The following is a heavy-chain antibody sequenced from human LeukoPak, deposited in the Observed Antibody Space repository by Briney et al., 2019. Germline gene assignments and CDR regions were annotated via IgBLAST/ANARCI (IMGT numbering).Heavy chain of an antibody. CDR2: MNPNSGRT. D-gene: IGHD3-3*01. J-gene: IGHJ6*03. Sequence: GASVKVSCKASGYTFTSYDINWVRQATGQGLEWMGWMNPNSGRTGYAQKFQGRVTITRNTSISTAYMELSSLRSEDTAVYYCARGNPYYDFWSGHYYYYYYMDVWGKGTTVTVSS. CDR3: ARGNPYYDFWSGHYYYYYYMDV. CDR1: GYTFTSYD. V-gene: IGHV1-8*03.